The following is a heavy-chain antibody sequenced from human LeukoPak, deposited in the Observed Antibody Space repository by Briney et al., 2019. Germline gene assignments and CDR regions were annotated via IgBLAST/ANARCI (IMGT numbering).Heavy chain of an antibody. J-gene: IGHJ4*02. V-gene: IGHV1-69*13. D-gene: IGHD5-18*01. CDR2: IIPIFGTA. Sequence: RASVKVSCKASGGTFSSYAISWVRQAPGQGLEWMGGIIPIFGTANYAQKFRGRVTITADESTSTAYMELSSLRSEDTAVYYCARDSRRGYSYGYQDYWGQGTLVTVSS. CDR1: GGTFSSYA. CDR3: ARDSRRGYSYGYQDY.